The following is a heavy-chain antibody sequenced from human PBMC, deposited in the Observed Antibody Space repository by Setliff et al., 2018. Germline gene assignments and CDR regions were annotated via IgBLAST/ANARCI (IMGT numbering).Heavy chain of an antibody. CDR2: IYTSGTT. D-gene: IGHD3-3*01. CDR3: GGAGPRMEERGYYGFDAFDV. Sequence: SETLSLTCTVSGVSVSSSYYWSWIRQPAGKGLEWIGRIYTSGTTNNNPSLKSRVTISLDRSKNQVSLKLGSVTAADTAVYFCGGAGPRMEERGYYGFDAFDVWGQGTVVTVSS. J-gene: IGHJ3*01. V-gene: IGHV4-61*02. CDR1: GVSVSSSYY.